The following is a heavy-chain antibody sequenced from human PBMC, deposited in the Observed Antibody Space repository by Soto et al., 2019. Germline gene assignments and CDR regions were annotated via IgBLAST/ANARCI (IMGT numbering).Heavy chain of an antibody. V-gene: IGHV3-23*01. CDR2: ISDSGGST. CDR3: ARRGSGSYYDY. CDR1: GFTFSSYA. Sequence: EVQLLESGGGLVQPGGSLRLSCAASGFTFSSYAMRWVRQAPVKGLEWVAAISDSGGSTYYADSVKGRFTISRDNSKNTLYLQMNSLRAEDTAVYYCARRGSGSYYDYWGQGTLVTVSS. D-gene: IGHD1-26*01. J-gene: IGHJ4*02.